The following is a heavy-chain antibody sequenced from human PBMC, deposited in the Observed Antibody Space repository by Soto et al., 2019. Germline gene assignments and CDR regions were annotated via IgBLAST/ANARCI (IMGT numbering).Heavy chain of an antibody. CDR2: IYHSGST. CDR1: GGSISSGGYS. Sequence: QLQLQESGSGLVKPSQTLSLTCAVSGGSISSGGYSWSWIRQPPGKGLEWIGYIYHSGSTYYNPCLKSRVTISVDRSKNQFSLKLSSVTAADTAVYYCARASTVTTFGWYFDLWGRGTLVTVSS. V-gene: IGHV4-30-2*01. CDR3: ARASTVTTFGWYFDL. D-gene: IGHD4-17*01. J-gene: IGHJ2*01.